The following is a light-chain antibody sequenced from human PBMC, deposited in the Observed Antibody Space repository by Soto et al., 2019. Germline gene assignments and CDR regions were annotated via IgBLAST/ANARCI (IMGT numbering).Light chain of an antibody. CDR3: AAWDDSLNGWV. V-gene: IGLV1-44*01. J-gene: IGLJ3*02. CDR1: SSNIGTNT. CDR2: SNN. Sequence: QSVLTQPPSASGTPGQRVTISCSGSSSNIGTNTVNWYQLLPGTAPELLIYSNNQRRSGVPDRFSGSKSGTSASLAISGLQSEDEADYYCAAWDDSLNGWVFGGGTQLTVL.